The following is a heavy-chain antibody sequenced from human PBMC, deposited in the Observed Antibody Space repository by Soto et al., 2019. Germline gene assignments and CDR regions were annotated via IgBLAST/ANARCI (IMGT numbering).Heavy chain of an antibody. J-gene: IGHJ6*02. V-gene: IGHV3-49*03. CDR1: GFTFGDYA. D-gene: IGHD3-10*01. CDR3: ARDGGELLWFGELFDPNHMDV. Sequence: GGSLRLSCTGFGFTFGDYAMSWFRQAPGKGLEWVGFIRSKAYGGTTEYAASVKGRFTISRDDSKSIAYLQMNSLKTEDTAVYYCARDGGELLWFGELFDPNHMDVWGQGTTVTVSS. CDR2: IRSKAYGGTT.